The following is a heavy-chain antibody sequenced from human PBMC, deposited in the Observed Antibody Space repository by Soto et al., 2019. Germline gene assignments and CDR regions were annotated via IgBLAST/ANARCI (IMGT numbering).Heavy chain of an antibody. J-gene: IGHJ4*02. Sequence: PGGSLRLSCAASGLPFSSHAMSWVRQAPGKGLEWVSSISISGGNTYYADSVRGRFTISRDNSKNTLYLHMNSLTAEDTAIYYCANEIRPNDYWGQGTLVTVS. CDR1: GLPFSSHA. CDR3: ANEIRPNDY. D-gene: IGHD4-17*01. CDR2: ISISGGNT. V-gene: IGHV3-23*01.